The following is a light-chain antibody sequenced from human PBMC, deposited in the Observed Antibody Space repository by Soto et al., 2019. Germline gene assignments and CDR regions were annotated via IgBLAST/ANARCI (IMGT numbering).Light chain of an antibody. CDR2: GAS. CDR1: QRVSSN. CDR3: QQYNNWPPST. V-gene: IGKV3-15*01. Sequence: EIVMTQSPATLSVSPGERATLSCRASQRVSSNLAWYQQKPGQPPRLLIYGASTMATGIPARFSGSGSGTEFTLTISSPQSEDFAIYYCQQYNNWPPSTFGQGTKLEIK. J-gene: IGKJ2*01.